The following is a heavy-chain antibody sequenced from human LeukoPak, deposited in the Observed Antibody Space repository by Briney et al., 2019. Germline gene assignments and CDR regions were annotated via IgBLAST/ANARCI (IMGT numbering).Heavy chain of an antibody. Sequence: GGGLRLSCAAPGFTFRIYFMHWVRQAPGKGVEWVSSISSSSSYIYYADSVKGRFTISRDNAKNSLYLQMNSLRAEDTAVYYCAREDASAFDIWGQGTMVSVSS. CDR2: ISSSSSYI. V-gene: IGHV3-21*01. CDR3: AREDASAFDI. J-gene: IGHJ3*02. CDR1: GFTFRIYF.